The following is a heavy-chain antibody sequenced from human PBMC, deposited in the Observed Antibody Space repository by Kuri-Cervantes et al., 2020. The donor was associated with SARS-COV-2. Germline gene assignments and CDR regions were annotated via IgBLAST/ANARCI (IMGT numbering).Heavy chain of an antibody. CDR1: GGAFNSHA. V-gene: IGHV1-69*06. CDR2: VIPIFGTG. D-gene: IGHD2-2*02. Sequence: SVKVSCKASGGAFNSHAISWVRQAPGQGLEWMGQVIPIFGTGDDAQKFQDRITITADTSTRTAYMELSSLTSEDTAVYYCARDSEYCGSTTCYIEQWGQGTLVTVSS. J-gene: IGHJ4*02. CDR3: ARDSEYCGSTTCYIEQ.